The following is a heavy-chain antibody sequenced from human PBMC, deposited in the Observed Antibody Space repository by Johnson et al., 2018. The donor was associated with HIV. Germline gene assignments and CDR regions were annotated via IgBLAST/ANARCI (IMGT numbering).Heavy chain of an antibody. D-gene: IGHD6-19*01. CDR1: GFTFDDYG. Sequence: MLLVESGGGVVRPGGSLRLSCAASGFTFDDYGMSWVRQAAGKGLEWVSCISCSGSTIYYADSVKGRFTISRDNSMNTLYLQMNSLRPEDTAVYYCASLGYTSGGVVSDGGFDVWGQGTMVTVSS. J-gene: IGHJ3*01. V-gene: IGHV3-48*01. CDR2: ISCSGSTI. CDR3: ASLGYTSGGVVSDGGFDV.